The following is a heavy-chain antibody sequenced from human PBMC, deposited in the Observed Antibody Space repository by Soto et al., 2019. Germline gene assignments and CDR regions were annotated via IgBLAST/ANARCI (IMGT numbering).Heavy chain of an antibody. CDR1: GFTFSDYY. V-gene: IGHV3-11*01. CDR2: ISSSGSTI. J-gene: IGHJ4*02. Sequence: GGSLRLSCAASGFTFSDYYMSWIRQAPGKGLEWVSYISSSGSTIYYADSVKGRFTISRDNAKNSLYLQMNSLRAEDTAVYYCARGPIFGVVITYFGYWGQGTLVTVSS. CDR3: ARGPIFGVVITYFGY. D-gene: IGHD3-3*01.